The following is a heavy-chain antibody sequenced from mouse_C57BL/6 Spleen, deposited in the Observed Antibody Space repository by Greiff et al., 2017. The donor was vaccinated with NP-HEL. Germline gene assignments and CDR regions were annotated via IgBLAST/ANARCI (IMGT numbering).Heavy chain of an antibody. V-gene: IGHV5-17*01. Sequence: EVQGVESGGGLVKPGGSLKLSCAASGYTFSDYGMHWVRQAPEKGLEWVAYISSGSSTIYYAETVKGRITISEDNAKNTLFLQMTSLRSEDTAMYYCASGRDDAMDYWGQGTSVTVAS. D-gene: IGHD3-3*01. CDR1: GYTFSDYG. J-gene: IGHJ4*01. CDR3: ASGRDDAMDY. CDR2: ISSGSSTI.